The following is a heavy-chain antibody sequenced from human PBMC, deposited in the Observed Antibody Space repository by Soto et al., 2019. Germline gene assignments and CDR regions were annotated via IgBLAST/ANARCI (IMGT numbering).Heavy chain of an antibody. CDR1: GFTLNNYG. CDR3: AKDREDGYNRGGMDV. D-gene: IGHD5-12*01. J-gene: IGHJ6*01. CDR2: ISYGGNYK. Sequence: LRLSCAASGFTLNNYGMHWVRQAPGKGLEWVAVISYGGNYKYYADSVKGRFTISRDNSKNTLYLQMNSLRAEDTAVYYCAKDREDGYNRGGMDVWGQGTTVPVSS. V-gene: IGHV3-30*18.